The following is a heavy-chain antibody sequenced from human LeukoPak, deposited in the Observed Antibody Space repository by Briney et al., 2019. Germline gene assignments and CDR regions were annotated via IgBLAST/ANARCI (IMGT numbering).Heavy chain of an antibody. D-gene: IGHD3-10*01. Sequence: GGSLRLSCAASAFTTSSHWMHWARQGPGKGLLWVARINSDGSSKTYGDSVKGRFTVSRDNAKNTLFLEMNSLRVEDTAVYYCTRSTLMWFGELSDDQWGQGTLVTVSS. CDR1: AFTTSSHW. V-gene: IGHV3-74*01. J-gene: IGHJ4*02. CDR2: INSDGSSK. CDR3: TRSTLMWFGELSDDQ.